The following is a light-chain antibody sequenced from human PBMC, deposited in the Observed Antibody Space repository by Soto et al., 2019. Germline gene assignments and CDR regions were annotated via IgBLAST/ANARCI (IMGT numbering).Light chain of an antibody. CDR2: KAS. J-gene: IGKJ1*01. V-gene: IGKV1-5*03. Sequence: DIQMIQSPSTLSASVGDRVTITCRASQSISSWLAWYQQKPGKAPKLLINKASSLESGVPSRFSGSGSGTEFTLTISSLQPDDFATYYCQQYKSHRRTFGQGTKVEIK. CDR1: QSISSW. CDR3: QQYKSHRRT.